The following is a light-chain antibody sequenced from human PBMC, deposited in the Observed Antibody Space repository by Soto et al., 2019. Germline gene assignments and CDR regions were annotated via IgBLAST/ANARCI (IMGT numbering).Light chain of an antibody. J-gene: IGLJ2*01. CDR2: EVY. CDR1: SSDVGGYNF. CDR3: SSYTNTGTHVL. V-gene: IGLV2-14*01. Sequence: QSALTQPASVSGSPGQSITISCTGTSSDVGGYNFVSWYQHHPGKAPKLMIYEVYNRPSGISQRFSGSKSANTASLTISGLQAEDVANYYCSSYTNTGTHVLFGGGTKLTVL.